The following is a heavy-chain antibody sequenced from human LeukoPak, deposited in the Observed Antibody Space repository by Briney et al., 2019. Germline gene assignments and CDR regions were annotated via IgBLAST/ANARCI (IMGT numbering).Heavy chain of an antibody. D-gene: IGHD6-13*01. CDR1: GFTFSSYW. Sequence: GGSLRLSCAASGFTFSSYWMRWVRQEPGKGLVWVSRITSDGRSTSHADSVKGRFTTSRDNAKNILYLQMNSLRDEDTAVYYCAGGDSTWIEYWGQGSLVTVSS. CDR2: ITSDGRST. CDR3: AGGDSTWIEY. J-gene: IGHJ4*02. V-gene: IGHV3-74*01.